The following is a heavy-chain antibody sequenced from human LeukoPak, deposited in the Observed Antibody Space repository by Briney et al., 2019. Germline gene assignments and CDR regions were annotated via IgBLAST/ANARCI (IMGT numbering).Heavy chain of an antibody. Sequence: SETLSLTCTVSGGSISSYYWSWVRQPAGKGLEWIGRIYISGTTNYNPSLKSRITMSLDTSKNQLSLRLTSVTAADTAVYYCARDEARTGYIHYWGQGTLITVSS. D-gene: IGHD3-9*01. CDR2: IYISGTT. V-gene: IGHV4-4*07. CDR3: ARDEARTGYIHY. CDR1: GGSISSYY. J-gene: IGHJ4*02.